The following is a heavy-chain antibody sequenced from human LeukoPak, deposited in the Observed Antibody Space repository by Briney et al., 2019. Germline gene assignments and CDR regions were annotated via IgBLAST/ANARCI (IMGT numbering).Heavy chain of an antibody. CDR1: GYTFTGYY. D-gene: IGHD2-2*01. Sequence: ASVKVSCKASGYTFTGYYMHWVRQAPGQGLEWMGWINPNSGGTNYAQKFQGRVTMTRDTSISTACMELSRLRSDDTAVYYCARESDIVVVPAAIEVPRALDPWGQGTLVTVSS. CDR3: ARESDIVVVPAAIEVPRALDP. J-gene: IGHJ5*02. V-gene: IGHV1-2*02. CDR2: INPNSGGT.